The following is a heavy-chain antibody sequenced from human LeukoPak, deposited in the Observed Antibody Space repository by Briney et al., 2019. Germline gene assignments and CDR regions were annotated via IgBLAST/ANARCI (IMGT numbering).Heavy chain of an antibody. CDR2: INPNSGGT. CDR1: GYTFTGYY. J-gene: IGHJ5*02. Sequence: ASVKVSCKASGYTFTGYYMHWVRQAPGQGLEWMGWINPNSGGTNYAQKFQGRVTMTRDTSISTAYMELSRLRSDDTAVYYYARGGYDFWSGYSPYNWFDPWGQGTLVTVSS. CDR3: ARGGYDFWSGYSPYNWFDP. D-gene: IGHD3-3*01. V-gene: IGHV1-2*02.